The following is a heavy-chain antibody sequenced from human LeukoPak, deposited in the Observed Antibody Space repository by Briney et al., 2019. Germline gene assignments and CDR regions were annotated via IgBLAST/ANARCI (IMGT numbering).Heavy chain of an antibody. Sequence: GGSLRLSCAASGFTFSSYWMHWVRQAPGKGLVWVSRINSDGSSTSYADSVKGRFTISRDNAENTLYLQMNSLRAEDTAVYYCARDWEHDYGDIYFDYWGQGTLVTVSS. CDR2: INSDGSST. CDR1: GFTFSSYW. CDR3: ARDWEHDYGDIYFDY. V-gene: IGHV3-74*01. J-gene: IGHJ4*02. D-gene: IGHD4-17*01.